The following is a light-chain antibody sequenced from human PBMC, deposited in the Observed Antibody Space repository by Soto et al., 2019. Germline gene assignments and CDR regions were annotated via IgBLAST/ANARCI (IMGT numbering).Light chain of an antibody. CDR1: RSVSGTY. CDR2: DAS. V-gene: IGKV3-20*01. CDR3: QQYGTRPWT. J-gene: IGKJ1*01. Sequence: EIVLTQYPGTLSLSPGERATLSCRARRSVSGTYLAWYQQKPGQSPRLLIYDASSRATGIPDRFSGSGSGTDFTLTISRLEPEDFAVYYCQQYGTRPWTVGEGTKVESK.